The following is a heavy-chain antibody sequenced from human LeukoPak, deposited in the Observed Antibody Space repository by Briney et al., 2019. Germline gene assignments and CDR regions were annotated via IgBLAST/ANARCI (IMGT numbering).Heavy chain of an antibody. Sequence: PGGSLRLSCAASGFTFSSYSMNWVRQAPGKGLEWVSSISSSSSYIYYADSVKGRFTISRDNAKNSLYLQMNSLRAEDTAVYYCARGEGAAAPLYYFDYWGQGTLVTVSS. V-gene: IGHV3-21*01. CDR1: GFTFSSYS. CDR2: ISSSSSYI. D-gene: IGHD6-13*01. CDR3: ARGEGAAAPLYYFDY. J-gene: IGHJ4*02.